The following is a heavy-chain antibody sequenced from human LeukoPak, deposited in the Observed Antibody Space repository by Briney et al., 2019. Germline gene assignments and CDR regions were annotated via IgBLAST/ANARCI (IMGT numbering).Heavy chain of an antibody. CDR1: GGSFSGYY. V-gene: IGHV4-34*01. CDR3: ARGRRCSSTSCYTWWYYYYGMDV. CDR2: INHSGST. J-gene: IGHJ6*02. D-gene: IGHD2-2*02. Sequence: SETLSLTCAVYGGSFSGYYWSWIRQPPGKGLEWIGEINHSGSTNYNPSLKSRVTISVDTSKNQFSLKLSSVTAADTAVYYCARGRRCSSTSCYTWWYYYYGMDVWGQGTTVTVSS.